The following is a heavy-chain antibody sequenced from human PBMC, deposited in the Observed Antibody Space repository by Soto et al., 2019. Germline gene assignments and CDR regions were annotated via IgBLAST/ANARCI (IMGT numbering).Heavy chain of an antibody. Sequence: GGALGLCCAASGVTFRTYAMSWVRQAPGKGLEWVSAISGSGGSTYYADSVKGRFTISRDNSKNTLYLQMNSLRAEDTALYYCAKDHWGSYSGQGTLVTVSS. V-gene: IGHV3-23*01. CDR1: GVTFRTYA. D-gene: IGHD3-16*01. CDR3: AKDHWGSY. CDR2: ISGSGGST. J-gene: IGHJ4*02.